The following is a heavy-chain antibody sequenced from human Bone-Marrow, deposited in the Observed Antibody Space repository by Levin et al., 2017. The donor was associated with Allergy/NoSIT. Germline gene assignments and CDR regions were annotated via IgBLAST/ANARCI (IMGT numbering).Heavy chain of an antibody. CDR2: THYSGIT. CDR3: ARHGPPLSGYGQSYYFDY. V-gene: IGHV4-59*08. D-gene: IGHD3-10*01. CDR1: GTSVSGDY. J-gene: IGHJ4*02. Sequence: SETLSLTCTVSGTSVSGDYWSWVRQPPGKGLEWIGSTHYSGITNFHPSLKSGVILSFDTSKNQFSLKLTSVIAADTAVYYCARHGPPLSGYGQSYYFDYWGQGTLVTVSS.